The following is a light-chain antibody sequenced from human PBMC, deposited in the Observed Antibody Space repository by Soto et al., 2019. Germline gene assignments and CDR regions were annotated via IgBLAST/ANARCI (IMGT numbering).Light chain of an antibody. CDR2: KAS. CDR3: QQYNSYSG. CDR1: QSISSW. Sequence: DIQMTQSPSTLSASVGDRVTITCRASQSISSWLAWYQQKAGKAPKLLIYKASSLESWVPSRFSGSGSGTEFPLTISSLLPDDFATYYCQQYNSYSGFGGGTKVEIK. V-gene: IGKV1-5*03. J-gene: IGKJ4*02.